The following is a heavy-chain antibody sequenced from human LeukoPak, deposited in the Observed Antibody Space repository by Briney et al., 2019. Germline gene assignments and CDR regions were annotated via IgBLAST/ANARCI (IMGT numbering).Heavy chain of an antibody. D-gene: IGHD2-15*01. V-gene: IGHV3-30-3*01. CDR1: GFTFSSYV. Sequence: GGSLRLSCAASGFTFSSYVMHWVRQAPGKGLEWVALISNDGANTYYTDSVKGRFTISRDNSSNTLYLQMTSLRTDDTAVYYCARAPAYCSGGSCHFSYWGQGTLVTVSS. CDR3: ARAPAYCSGGSCHFSY. CDR2: ISNDGANT. J-gene: IGHJ4*02.